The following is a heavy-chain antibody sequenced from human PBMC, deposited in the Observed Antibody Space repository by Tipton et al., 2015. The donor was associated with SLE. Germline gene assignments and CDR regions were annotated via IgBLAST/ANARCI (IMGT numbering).Heavy chain of an antibody. CDR3: ARVFYSSSWYLDY. CDR1: GFTFSSYS. CDR2: ISSSSSYI. Sequence: SLRLSCAAFGFTFSSYSMNWVRQAPGKGLEWVSSISSSSSYIYYADSVKGRFTISRDNAKNSLYLQMNSLRAEDTAVYYCARVFYSSSWYLDYWGQGTLVTVSS. D-gene: IGHD6-13*01. V-gene: IGHV3-21*01. J-gene: IGHJ4*02.